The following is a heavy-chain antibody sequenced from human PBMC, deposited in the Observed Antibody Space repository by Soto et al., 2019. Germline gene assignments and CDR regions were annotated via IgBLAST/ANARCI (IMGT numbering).Heavy chain of an antibody. J-gene: IGHJ4*02. CDR1: GFTFSSYW. CDR3: AKENLRTYYYDSSRQTNVDY. V-gene: IGHV3-74*01. Sequence: GGSLRLSCAASGFTFSSYWMHWVRQAPGKGLVWVSRINSDGSSTSYADSVKGRFTISRDNSKNTLYLQMNSLRAEDTAVYYCAKENLRTYYYDSSRQTNVDYWGQGTLVTVSS. CDR2: INSDGSST. D-gene: IGHD3-22*01.